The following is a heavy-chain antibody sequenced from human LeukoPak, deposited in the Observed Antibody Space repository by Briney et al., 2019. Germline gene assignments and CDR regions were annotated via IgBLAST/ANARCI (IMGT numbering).Heavy chain of an antibody. CDR2: ISYDGSDH. V-gene: IGHV3-30*18. CDR1: GFTFSNCG. J-gene: IGHJ1*01. CDR3: VKDFAPFDYSDYVGSSYFQH. Sequence: GRSLRLSCAASGFTFSNCGMHWVRQAPGKGLEWVALISYDGSDHYFADSVKGRFTISRDNSKNTLSLQMNSLRTEDTAVYYCVKDFAPFDYSDYVGSSYFQHWGQGTLVTVSS. D-gene: IGHD4-11*01.